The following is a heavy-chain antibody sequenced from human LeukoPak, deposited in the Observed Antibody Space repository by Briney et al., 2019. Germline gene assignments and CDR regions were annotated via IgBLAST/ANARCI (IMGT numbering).Heavy chain of an antibody. CDR1: GLPFSNHW. D-gene: IGHD4-17*01. V-gene: IGHV3-7*01. J-gene: IGHJ3*02. Sequence: GGSLRLSCAVSGLPFSNHWMTWVRQAPGKGLERVANINQDGSEKYYVDSVKGRFSISRDNAKSSLYLQMNSLRVEDTAMYFCAIDGYGDYHIWGQGTIVTVSS. CDR2: INQDGSEK. CDR3: AIDGYGDYHI.